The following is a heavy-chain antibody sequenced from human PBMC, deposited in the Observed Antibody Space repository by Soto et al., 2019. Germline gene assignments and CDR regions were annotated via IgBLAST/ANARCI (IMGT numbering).Heavy chain of an antibody. D-gene: IGHD3-22*01. CDR3: ARVEHRGVAVVSDY. CDR2: ISGFNGQT. J-gene: IGHJ4*02. Sequence: ASVKVSCKASGNTFASHGFSWVRQAPGQGLEWMGWISGFNGQTNYALKFQGRVTLTTDTSTSTAYMELRSLRSDDTAVYFCARVEHRGVAVVSDYWGQGTLVTVSS. V-gene: IGHV1-18*01. CDR1: GNTFASHG.